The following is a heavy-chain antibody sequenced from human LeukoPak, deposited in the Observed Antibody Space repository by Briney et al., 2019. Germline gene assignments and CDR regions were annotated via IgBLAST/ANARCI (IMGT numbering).Heavy chain of an antibody. D-gene: IGHD5-18*01. J-gene: IGHJ3*02. CDR3: ARGQVDTAMVNAFDI. Sequence: SETLSLTCAVYGGSFSGYYWSWIRQPPGKGLEWIGEINHSGSTNYNPSLKSRVTISVDTSKNQFSLKLSSVTAADTAVYYCARGQVDTAMVNAFDIWGQGTMVTVSS. CDR1: GGSFSGYY. CDR2: INHSGST. V-gene: IGHV4-34*01.